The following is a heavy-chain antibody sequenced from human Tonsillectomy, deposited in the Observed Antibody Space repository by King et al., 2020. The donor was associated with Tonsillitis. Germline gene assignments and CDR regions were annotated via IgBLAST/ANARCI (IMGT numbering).Heavy chain of an antibody. CDR3: ARSPRESFDY. CDR2: IYSSGST. Sequence: VQLQESGPGLVKASETLSLTCTVSGVSISSYYWNWIRQPPGKGLEWIGFIYSSGSTNYNPSLKSRVTMSVDTSKNQFSLKLSSVTAADTAVYYCARSPRESFDYWGPGTLVTVSS. J-gene: IGHJ4*02. V-gene: IGHV4-59*01. D-gene: IGHD2/OR15-2a*01. CDR1: GVSISSYY.